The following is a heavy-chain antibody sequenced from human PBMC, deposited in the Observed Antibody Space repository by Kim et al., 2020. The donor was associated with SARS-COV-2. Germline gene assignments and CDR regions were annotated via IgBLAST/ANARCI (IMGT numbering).Heavy chain of an antibody. CDR3: ARVGYSSYGAY. J-gene: IGHJ4*02. CDR1: GFTFSMYW. Sequence: GGSLRLSCAASGFTFSMYWMHWVRQVPGKGLMWVSYINTDWSSTSYADSVKGRFTISRDNAKNTLDLQMNSLRAEDTAVYYCARVGYSSYGAYWGQGTLGTVPS. CDR2: INTDWSST. V-gene: IGHV3-74*01. D-gene: IGHD4-4*01.